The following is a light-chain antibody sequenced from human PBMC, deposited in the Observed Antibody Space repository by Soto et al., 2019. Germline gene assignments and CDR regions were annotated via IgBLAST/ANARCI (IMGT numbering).Light chain of an antibody. Sequence: EIVLTQSPGTLSLSPGERATLSCRASQSVNNNYLVWYQQNPGQPPRLLIYGASSRATGIPDGFSGSGSGTDFNITIIRLEPDDFAVYYDERYGSSPFTFGPGTKVDIK. J-gene: IGKJ3*01. V-gene: IGKV3-20*01. CDR2: GAS. CDR1: QSVNNNY. CDR3: ERYGSSPFT.